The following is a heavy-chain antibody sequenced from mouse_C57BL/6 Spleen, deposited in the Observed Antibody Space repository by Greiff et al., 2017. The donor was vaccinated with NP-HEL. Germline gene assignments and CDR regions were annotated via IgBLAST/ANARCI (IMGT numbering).Heavy chain of an antibody. CDR1: GFTFSDYY. CDR2: ISNGGGST. D-gene: IGHD2-3*01. CDR3: ARQDGYSYFDY. J-gene: IGHJ2*01. Sequence: EVMLVESGGGLVQPGGSLKLSCAASGFTFSDYYMYWVRQTPEKRLEWVAYISNGGGSTYYPDTVKGRFTITRDNAKNTLYLQMSRLKSEDTAMYYCARQDGYSYFDYWGQGTTLTVSS. V-gene: IGHV5-12*01.